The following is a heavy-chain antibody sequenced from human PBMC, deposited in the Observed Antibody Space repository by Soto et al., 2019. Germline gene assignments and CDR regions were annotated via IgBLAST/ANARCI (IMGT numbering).Heavy chain of an antibody. CDR2: IYYSGST. Sequence: SSETLSLTCTVSGGSISSYYWSWIRQPPGKGLEWIGYIYYSGSTNYNPSLKSRVTISVDTSKNQFSLKLSSVTAADTAVYYCARRPPLAYYGMDVWGQGTTVTVSS. V-gene: IGHV4-59*01. CDR1: GGSISSYY. CDR3: ARRPPLAYYGMDV. J-gene: IGHJ6*02.